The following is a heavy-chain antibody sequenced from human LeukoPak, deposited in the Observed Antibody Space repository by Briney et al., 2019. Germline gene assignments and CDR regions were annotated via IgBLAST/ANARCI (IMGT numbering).Heavy chain of an antibody. J-gene: IGHJ4*02. CDR1: GYSISSGYY. D-gene: IGHD3-10*01. CDR3: ARITRTYYFDY. V-gene: IGHV4-38-2*02. Sequence: SETLSLTCTVSGYSISSGYYWGWIRQPPGKGLEWIGSIYHSGSTYYNPSLKSRVTISVDTSKNQFSLKLSSVTAADTAVYYCARITRTYYFDYWGQGTLVTVSS. CDR2: IYHSGST.